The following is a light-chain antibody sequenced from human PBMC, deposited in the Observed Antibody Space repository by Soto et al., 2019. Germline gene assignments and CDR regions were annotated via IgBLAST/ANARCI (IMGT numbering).Light chain of an antibody. Sequence: EIVLTQSPGTLSLSPGERATLSCRASQSVSRSYLAWYRQKPGQAPWLLIYGASNRASGVPDRFSGSGSGTDFTLTIRGLEPEDFALYYCHQYDSSPFTLGQGTRLDIK. J-gene: IGKJ5*01. CDR2: GAS. CDR1: QSVSRSY. V-gene: IGKV3-20*01. CDR3: HQYDSSPFT.